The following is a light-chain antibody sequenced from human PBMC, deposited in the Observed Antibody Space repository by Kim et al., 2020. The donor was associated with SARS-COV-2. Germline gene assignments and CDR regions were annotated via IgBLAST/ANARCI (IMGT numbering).Light chain of an antibody. CDR1: SPNLGSNY. V-gene: IGLV1-47*01. CDR2: ANN. J-gene: IGLJ3*02. CDR3: AAWDDSLRGWV. Sequence: GQRVTISCSGSSPNLGSNYVFWYQQLPGTAPKLLIYANNQRPSGVPDRFSGSKSGTSASLAISGLRSEDEADYYCAAWDDSLRGWVFGGGTQLTVL.